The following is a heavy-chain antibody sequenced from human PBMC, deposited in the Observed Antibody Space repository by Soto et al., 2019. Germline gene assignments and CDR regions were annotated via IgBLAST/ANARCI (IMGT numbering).Heavy chain of an antibody. CDR2: INSDGSST. D-gene: IGHD1-7*01. J-gene: IGHJ6*02. Sequence: GVTLRLSCAASGFTFSSYWMYWVRKAPGKGLVWVSRINSDGSSTSYADSVKGRFTISRDNAKNTLYLQMNSLRAEDTAVYSWARVNYLIHYYGMDVWGQGTTVTVSS. CDR1: GFTFSSYW. V-gene: IGHV3-74*01. CDR3: ARVNYLIHYYGMDV.